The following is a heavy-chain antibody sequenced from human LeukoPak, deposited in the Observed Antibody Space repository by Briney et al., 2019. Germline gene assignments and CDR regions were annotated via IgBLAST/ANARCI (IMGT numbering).Heavy chain of an antibody. Sequence: PGGSLRLSCEASGFTFSSYAMSWVRQAPGKGLEWVSSITGSGSSTYYTDSVKGRFTISRDNAKNSLYLQMTSLRADDTAVYYCAKSYSSSNWGQGTLVTVSS. CDR2: ITGSGSST. CDR1: GFTFSSYA. J-gene: IGHJ4*02. D-gene: IGHD6-13*01. V-gene: IGHV3-21*01. CDR3: AKSYSSSN.